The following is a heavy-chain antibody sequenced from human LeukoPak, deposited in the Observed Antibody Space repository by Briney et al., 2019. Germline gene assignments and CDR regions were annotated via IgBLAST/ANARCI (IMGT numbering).Heavy chain of an antibody. D-gene: IGHD5-18*01. Sequence: PSETLSLTCTVSGGSISSSSYYWSWIRQPPGKGLEWIGYIYYSGSTNYNPSLKSRVTISVDTSKNQFSLKLSSVTAADTAVYYCARTDSYGYFCDYWGQGTLVTVSS. V-gene: IGHV4-61*01. CDR3: ARTDSYGYFCDY. CDR1: GGSISSSSYY. J-gene: IGHJ4*02. CDR2: IYYSGST.